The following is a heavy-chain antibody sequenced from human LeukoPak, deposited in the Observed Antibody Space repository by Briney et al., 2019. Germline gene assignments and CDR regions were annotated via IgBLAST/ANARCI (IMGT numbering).Heavy chain of an antibody. CDR2: IRSSSSDI. Sequence: GGSLRLSCAASGFTFSSYSMNWVRQAPGKGLEWLSFIRSSSSDIYYADSVKGGFTISRDNAKNSLYLQMDSLKAEDTAVYYCARVRSGSLDYWGQGTLVTVSS. V-gene: IGHV3-21*01. J-gene: IGHJ4*02. CDR1: GFTFSSYS. D-gene: IGHD1-26*01. CDR3: ARVRSGSLDY.